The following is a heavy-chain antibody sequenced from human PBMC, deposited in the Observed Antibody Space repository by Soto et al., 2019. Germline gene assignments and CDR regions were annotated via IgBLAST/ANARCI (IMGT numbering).Heavy chain of an antibody. CDR1: GGSISNYY. CDR3: VRSEATALDY. CDR2: IYYSGST. Sequence: SETLSLTCTVSGGSISNYYWSWIRQPPGKGLEWIGYIYYSGSTNYNPSLKSRVTISVDTSKNQFSLKLSSVTAADTAVYYCVRSEATALDYWGQGTLVTVSS. V-gene: IGHV4-59*12. J-gene: IGHJ4*02.